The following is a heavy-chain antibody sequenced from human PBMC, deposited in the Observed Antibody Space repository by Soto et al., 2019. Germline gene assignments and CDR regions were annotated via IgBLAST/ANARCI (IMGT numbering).Heavy chain of an antibody. CDR1: GYTFTSYG. Sequence: GASVKVSCKASGYTFTSYGISWVRQAPGQGLEWMGWISAYNGNTNYAQKLRGRVTMTTDTSTSTAYMELRSLRSDDTAVYYCARVGSMARGVIPYYYFMDVWGKGTTVTVSS. CDR3: ARVGSMARGVIPYYYFMDV. D-gene: IGHD3-10*01. V-gene: IGHV1-18*01. J-gene: IGHJ6*03. CDR2: ISAYNGNT.